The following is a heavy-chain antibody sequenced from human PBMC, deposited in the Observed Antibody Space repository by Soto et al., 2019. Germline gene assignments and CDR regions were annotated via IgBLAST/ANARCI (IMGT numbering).Heavy chain of an antibody. CDR3: ARLHCTSPGCVHLDP. CDR2: VSSTGST. D-gene: IGHD2-2*01. CDR1: GASITQYY. V-gene: IGHV4-4*08. Sequence: PSETLSLTCTVSGASITQYYWNWIRQSPGKGLEWIVSVSSTGSTVFNPSLTSRVTVSLDTSKNQFSLTLSSVTATDTAVYYCARLHCTSPGCVHLDPWGHGTLVTVSS. J-gene: IGHJ5*02.